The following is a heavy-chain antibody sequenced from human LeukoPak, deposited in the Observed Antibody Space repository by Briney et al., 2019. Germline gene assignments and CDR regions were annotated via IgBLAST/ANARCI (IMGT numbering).Heavy chain of an antibody. CDR1: GGTFSSYA. V-gene: IGHV1-69*05. Sequence: GSSVKVSRKASGGTFSSYAISWVRQAPGQGLEWMGGIIPIFGTANYAQKFQGRVTITTDESTSTAYMELSSLRSEDTAVYYCARGSYYDSIGPHLPPYYYYYMDVWGKGTTVTVSS. CDR2: IIPIFGTA. CDR3: ARGSYYDSIGPHLPPYYYYYMDV. D-gene: IGHD3-22*01. J-gene: IGHJ6*03.